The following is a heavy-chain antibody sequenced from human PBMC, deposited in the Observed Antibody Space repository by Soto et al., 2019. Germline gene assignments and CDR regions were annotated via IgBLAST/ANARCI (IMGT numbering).Heavy chain of an antibody. CDR3: AKSMYCSSTSCYISHYYYYMDV. V-gene: IGHV3-30*18. Sequence: QVQLVESGGGVVQPGRSLRLSCAASGFTFSSYGMHWVRQAPGKGLEWVAVISYDGSNKYYADSVKGRFTISRDNSKNTLYLQMNSLRAEDTAVYYCAKSMYCSSTSCYISHYYYYMDVWSKGTTVTVSS. CDR1: GFTFSSYG. CDR2: ISYDGSNK. J-gene: IGHJ6*03. D-gene: IGHD2-2*02.